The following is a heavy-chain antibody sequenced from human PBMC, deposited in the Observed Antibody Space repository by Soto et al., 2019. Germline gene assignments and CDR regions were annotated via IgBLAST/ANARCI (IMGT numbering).Heavy chain of an antibody. CDR1: GYTSTSYA. J-gene: IGHJ5*02. Sequence: QVQLVQSGAEVKKPGASVKVSCKASGYTSTSYAISWVRQARGQGLEWMGWISAYNGNTNYAQKLQGRVTMTTDTSTITAYMELRSLRSDDTAVYYCARERIALLWFGELESWGQGTLVTVSS. D-gene: IGHD3-10*01. V-gene: IGHV1-18*01. CDR2: ISAYNGNT. CDR3: ARERIALLWFGELES.